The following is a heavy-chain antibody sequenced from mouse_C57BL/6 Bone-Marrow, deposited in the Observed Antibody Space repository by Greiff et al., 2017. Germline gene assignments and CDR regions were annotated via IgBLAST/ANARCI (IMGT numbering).Heavy chain of an antibody. Sequence: EVKLMESGEGLVKPGGSLKLSCAASGFTFSSYAMSWVRQTPEKRLEWVAYISSGGDYIYYADTVKGRFTISRDNARNTLYLQMSSLKSEDTAMYYCTREAYYYAMDYWGQGTSVTVSS. V-gene: IGHV5-9-1*02. J-gene: IGHJ4*01. CDR2: ISSGGDYI. CDR3: TREAYYYAMDY. CDR1: GFTFSSYA.